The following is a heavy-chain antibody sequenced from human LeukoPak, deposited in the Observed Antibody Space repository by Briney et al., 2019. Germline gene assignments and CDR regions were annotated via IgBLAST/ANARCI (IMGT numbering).Heavy chain of an antibody. CDR1: GFTFSSYT. CDR2: ISGSGYNS. D-gene: IGHD3-3*01. CDR3: AKWMVRRDFWSGAFDI. J-gene: IGHJ3*02. V-gene: IGHV3-23*01. Sequence: GGSLRLSCAASGFTFSSYTMNWVRQAPGKGLEWVSAISGSGYNSYHADSVKGRFTISRDNSKNTLFLQMNSLRAEDTAIYYCAKWMVRRDFWSGAFDIWGQGTMVTV.